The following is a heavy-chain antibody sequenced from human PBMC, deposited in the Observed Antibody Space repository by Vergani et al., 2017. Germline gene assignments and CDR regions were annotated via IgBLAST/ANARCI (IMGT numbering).Heavy chain of an antibody. D-gene: IGHD6-13*01. Sequence: QVQLVQSGAEVKKPGASVKVSCKASGYTFTGYYMHWVRQAPGQGLEWMGWINPNSGGTNYAQKFQGWVTMTRDTSISTAYMELSRLRSDDTAVYYCAREFVPIAAAVINYYGMDVWGQGTTVTVSS. J-gene: IGHJ6*02. CDR3: AREFVPIAAAVINYYGMDV. CDR2: INPNSGGT. V-gene: IGHV1-2*04. CDR1: GYTFTGYY.